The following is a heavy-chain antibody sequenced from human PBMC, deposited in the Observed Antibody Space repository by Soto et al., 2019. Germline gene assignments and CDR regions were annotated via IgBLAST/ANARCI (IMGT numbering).Heavy chain of an antibody. CDR3: AKHEIVVVLAATHTDWYFDL. J-gene: IGHJ2*01. V-gene: IGHV3-23*01. CDR1: GFTFSTYA. D-gene: IGHD2-15*01. Sequence: GGSLRLSCAASGFTFSTYAMSWVRQAPGKGLEWVSAISGSGGSTYYADSVKGRFTISRDNSKNTLYLQITSLRADDTAVYYFAKHEIVVVLAATHTDWYFDLWGRGTLVTVSS. CDR2: ISGSGGST.